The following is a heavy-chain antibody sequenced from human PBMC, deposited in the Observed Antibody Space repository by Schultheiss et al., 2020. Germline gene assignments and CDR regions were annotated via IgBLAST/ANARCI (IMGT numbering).Heavy chain of an antibody. D-gene: IGHD2-2*01. CDR3: ATGYSTSVDAFDF. CDR1: GFTFSSYA. J-gene: IGHJ3*01. Sequence: GGSLRLSCAASGFTFSSYAMSWVRQAPGKGLEWVSTISGSGGSTYYADSVKGRFTISRDNSKNTLYLQMNSLRAEDTAVYYCATGYSTSVDAFDFWGQGTMVTVSS. V-gene: IGHV3-23*01. CDR2: ISGSGGST.